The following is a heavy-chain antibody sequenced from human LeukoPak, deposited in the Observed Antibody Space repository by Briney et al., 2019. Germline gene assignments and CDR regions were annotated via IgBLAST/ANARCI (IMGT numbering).Heavy chain of an antibody. CDR2: INGDGSDT. CDR3: ARDLMGIAYRGAFYY. V-gene: IGHV3-74*01. J-gene: IGHJ4*02. Sequence: GGSLRLSCAASGFSFKDSWMYWVRQAPGKGLVWVSHINGDGSDTNYVDSVKGRFTISRDNAENSLYLQMNSLRAEDTAVYYCARDLMGIAYRGAFYYWGQGTLVTVSS. CDR1: GFSFKDSW. D-gene: IGHD6-13*01.